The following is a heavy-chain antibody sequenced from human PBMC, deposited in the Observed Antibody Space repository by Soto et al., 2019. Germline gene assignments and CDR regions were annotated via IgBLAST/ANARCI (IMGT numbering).Heavy chain of an antibody. CDR2: MNPNSGNT. J-gene: IGHJ4*02. CDR1: GYTFTSYD. CDR3: ARDRPYDFWSGYPFDY. D-gene: IGHD3-3*01. Sequence: ASVKVSCKASGYTFTSYDINWVRQATGQGLEWMGWMNPNSGNTGYAQKLQGRVTMTTDTSTSTAYMELRSLRSDDTAVYYCARDRPYDFWSGYPFDYWGQGTLVTVSS. V-gene: IGHV1-8*01.